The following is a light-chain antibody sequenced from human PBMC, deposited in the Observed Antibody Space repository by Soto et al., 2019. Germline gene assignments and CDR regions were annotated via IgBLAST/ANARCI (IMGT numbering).Light chain of an antibody. CDR2: DAS. V-gene: IGKV1-33*01. J-gene: IGKJ3*01. Sequence: DLPMTQSPSPLSASVGVRVTITCQASQDIGNRLNWYQQKPGKAPKLLVYDASNLHSGVPSRFSGHGSGTDLTLSITNLQAEDFATNYCQQFAILPALTFGPGTKLDIK. CDR1: QDIGNR. CDR3: QQFAILPALT.